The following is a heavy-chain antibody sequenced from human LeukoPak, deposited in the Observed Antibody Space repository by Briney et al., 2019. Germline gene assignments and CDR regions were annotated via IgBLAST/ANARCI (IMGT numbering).Heavy chain of an antibody. CDR1: GGSISSGDYY. CDR2: IYYSGST. D-gene: IGHD6-19*01. CDR3: ARDLGMAVALPFDP. Sequence: SETLSLTCTVSGGSISSGDYYWSWIRQPPGKGLEWIGYIYYSGSTYYNPSLKSRVTMSVDTPKNQFSLKLSSVTAADTAVYYCARDLGMAVALPFDPWGQGTLVTVSS. V-gene: IGHV4-30-4*08. J-gene: IGHJ5*02.